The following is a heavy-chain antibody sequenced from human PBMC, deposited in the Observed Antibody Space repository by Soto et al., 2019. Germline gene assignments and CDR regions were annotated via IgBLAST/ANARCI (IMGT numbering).Heavy chain of an antibody. CDR1: GASITGSSY. D-gene: IGHD2-8*02. J-gene: IGHJ4*02. V-gene: IGHV4-4*07. Sequence: PSETLSLTCTVSGASITGSSYGSWIRQPAGXGLEWIGRFSLSGTTNYNPSLRSRVTTSADVSKNQFSLRLTSVTAADTALYYCARGMTPPGAPAWYYFDSWGQGTLVTVSS. CDR2: FSLSGTT. CDR3: ARGMTPPGAPAWYYFDS.